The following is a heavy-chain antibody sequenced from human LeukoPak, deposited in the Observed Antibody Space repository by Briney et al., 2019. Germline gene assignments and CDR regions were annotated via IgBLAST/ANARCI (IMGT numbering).Heavy chain of an antibody. Sequence: SQTLSPTCAISGDSVSSNSAAWGWIRQSPSRGLEWLGRTYYRSKWYNDYAVSVKSRITINPDTSKNQFSLQLNSVTPEDTAVYYCARVQRVKFPLKYYFDYWGQGTLVTVSS. D-gene: IGHD3-10*01. CDR3: ARVQRVKFPLKYYFDY. V-gene: IGHV6-1*01. CDR1: GDSVSSNSAA. CDR2: TYYRSKWYN. J-gene: IGHJ4*02.